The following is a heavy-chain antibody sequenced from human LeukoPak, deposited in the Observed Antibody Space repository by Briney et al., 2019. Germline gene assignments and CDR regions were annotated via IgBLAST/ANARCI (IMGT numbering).Heavy chain of an antibody. J-gene: IGHJ4*02. V-gene: IGHV3-7*01. Sequence: GGSLRLACTASGLTFGSYWMTWVRQAPGKGLEWVANIKQDGSEKYYVDSVKGRFTISRDNAKNSLYLQMNSLRVEDTAVYYCARGGYQLPSFKDYWGQGTLVTVSS. D-gene: IGHD2-2*01. CDR3: ARGGYQLPSFKDY. CDR2: IKQDGSEK. CDR1: GLTFGSYW.